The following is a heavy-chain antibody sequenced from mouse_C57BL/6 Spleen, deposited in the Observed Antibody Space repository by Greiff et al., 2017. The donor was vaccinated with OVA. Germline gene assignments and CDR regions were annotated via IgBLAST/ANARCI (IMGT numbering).Heavy chain of an antibody. Sequence: EVQLQQSGAELVRPGSSVKMSCKTSGCTFTSYGINWVKQRPGQGLEWIGYIYIGNGYTEYNEKFKGKATLTSDTSSSTDYMQLSSLTTEDSAIYVCARRYYGSSPYYAMDYWGQGTSVTVSS. CDR1: GCTFTSYG. J-gene: IGHJ4*01. CDR3: ARRYYGSSPYYAMDY. D-gene: IGHD1-1*01. CDR2: IYIGNGYT. V-gene: IGHV1-58*01.